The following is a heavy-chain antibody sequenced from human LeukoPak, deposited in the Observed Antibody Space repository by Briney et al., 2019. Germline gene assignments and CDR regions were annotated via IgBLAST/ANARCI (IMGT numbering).Heavy chain of an antibody. CDR3: ATYSYYRFDY. Sequence: GGSLRLSCAASGFTFTPYSMNWVRQAPGKGLEWVSDVSGSGDNTHYADSVKGRFTISRDNSKNTVYLQMNSLRAEDTAVYYCATYSYYRFDYWGQGTLVTVSS. D-gene: IGHD3-10*01. J-gene: IGHJ4*02. CDR1: GFTFTPYS. CDR2: VSGSGDNT. V-gene: IGHV3-23*01.